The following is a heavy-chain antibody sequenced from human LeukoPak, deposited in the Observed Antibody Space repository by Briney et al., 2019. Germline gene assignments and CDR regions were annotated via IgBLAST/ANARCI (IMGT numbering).Heavy chain of an antibody. CDR1: GFTFSSYG. Sequence: GGSLRLSCAASGFTFSSYGMHWVRQAPGKGLEWVANIKQDGSEKYYVDSVKGRFTISRDNAKNSLYLQMNSLRAEDTAVYYCASLLVGASFDYWGRGTLVTVSS. J-gene: IGHJ4*02. CDR3: ASLLVGASFDY. D-gene: IGHD1-26*01. V-gene: IGHV3-7*01. CDR2: IKQDGSEK.